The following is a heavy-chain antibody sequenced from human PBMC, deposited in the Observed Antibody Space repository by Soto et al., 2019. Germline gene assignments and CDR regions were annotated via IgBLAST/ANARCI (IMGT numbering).Heavy chain of an antibody. Sequence: ASVNVSCKTSEYTFTSYAMHWVRPAPGQRLEGMGWINAGNGNTKYSQKFPGRVTITRDTSASTAYMELSSLRSEDTAVYYCAREQVQLERRPALERDYYGMDVWGQGITVTVSS. CDR1: EYTFTSYA. J-gene: IGHJ6*02. CDR3: AREQVQLERRPALERDYYGMDV. CDR2: INAGNGNT. D-gene: IGHD1-1*01. V-gene: IGHV1-3*01.